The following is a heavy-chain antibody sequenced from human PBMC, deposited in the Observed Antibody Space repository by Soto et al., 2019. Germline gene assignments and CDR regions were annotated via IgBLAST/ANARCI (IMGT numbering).Heavy chain of an antibody. CDR1: GGNFRSQS. J-gene: IGHJ6*02. CDR3: ARDRDVAAVGTAETNYYYGMDV. CDR2: IIPVLDIA. V-gene: IGHV1-69*08. Sequence: QVQLVQSGAEVKKPGSSVKVSCKASGGNFRSQSISISWVRQAPGQGLQWMGRIIPVLDIANYAQKFQGRVTITADKSTSTVYMELSSLRSEDTAVYYCARDRDVAAVGTAETNYYYGMDVWGQGTTVTVSS. D-gene: IGHD6-13*01.